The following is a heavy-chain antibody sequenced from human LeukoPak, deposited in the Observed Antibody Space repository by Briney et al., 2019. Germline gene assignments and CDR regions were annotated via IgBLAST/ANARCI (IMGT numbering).Heavy chain of an antibody. J-gene: IGHJ5*02. CDR1: GYTFTGYY. Sequence: GASVKVSCKASGYTFTGYYMHWVRQAPGQGLEWMGWINPNSGGTNYAQKFQGRVTMTRDTSISTAYMELSRLRSDDTAVYYCAGVAAAGTGWFDPWGQGTLVTVSS. V-gene: IGHV1-2*02. CDR2: INPNSGGT. CDR3: AGVAAAGTGWFDP. D-gene: IGHD6-13*01.